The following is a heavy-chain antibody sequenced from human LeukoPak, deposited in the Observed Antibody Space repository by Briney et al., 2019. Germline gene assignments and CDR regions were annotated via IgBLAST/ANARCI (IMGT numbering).Heavy chain of an antibody. CDR3: AREVGATLGFDP. Sequence: ASVKVSCKASGYTFTSYGISWVRQAPGQGPEWMGWISAYNGKTNYAQKLQGRVTMPTDTSTSTAYMELRSLTSDDTAVYYCAREVGATLGFDPWGQRTLVIVSS. CDR1: GYTFTSYG. CDR2: ISAYNGKT. D-gene: IGHD1-26*01. V-gene: IGHV1-18*01. J-gene: IGHJ5*02.